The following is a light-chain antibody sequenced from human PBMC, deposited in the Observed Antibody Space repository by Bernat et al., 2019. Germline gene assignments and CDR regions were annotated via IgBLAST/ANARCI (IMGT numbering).Light chain of an antibody. CDR2: DAS. Sequence: EIVLTQSPATLSLSPGERATLSCSASQSVSSYLAWYQQKPGQAPRLLIYDASNRATGITARFSGSGSGTDFTLTISSLEPEDFAVYHCQQRSNWPKTFGQGTKVEIK. CDR3: QQRSNWPKT. J-gene: IGKJ1*01. CDR1: QSVSSY. V-gene: IGKV3-11*01.